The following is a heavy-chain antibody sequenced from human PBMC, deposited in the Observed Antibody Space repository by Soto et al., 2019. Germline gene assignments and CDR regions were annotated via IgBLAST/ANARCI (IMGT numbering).Heavy chain of an antibody. J-gene: IGHJ6*02. CDR3: ARDVRKYSSSNLTYYYGMDV. Sequence: PGGSLRLSCAASGFTFSSYGMHWVRQAPGKGLEWVAVIWYDGSNKYYADSVKGRFTISRDNSKNTLYLQMNSLRAEDTAVYYCARDVRKYSSSNLTYYYGMDVWGQGTTVTVSS. CDR2: IWYDGSNK. CDR1: GFTFSSYG. D-gene: IGHD6-6*01. V-gene: IGHV3-33*01.